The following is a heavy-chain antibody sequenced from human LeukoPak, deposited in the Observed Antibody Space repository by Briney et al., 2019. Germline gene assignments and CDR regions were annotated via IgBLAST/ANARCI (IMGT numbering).Heavy chain of an antibody. V-gene: IGHV3-23*01. CDR2: ISGSGGTT. J-gene: IGHJ4*02. CDR1: GFTFSTYG. D-gene: IGHD3-10*01. CDR3: AKVYAYGDS. Sequence: GGSLRLSCAASGFTFSTYGMSWVRQAPGKGLEWVSSISGSGGTTYDADSVKGRFTISRDNSKNTLYLQMNSLRAEDTAVYYCAKVYAYGDSWGQGTLVTVSS.